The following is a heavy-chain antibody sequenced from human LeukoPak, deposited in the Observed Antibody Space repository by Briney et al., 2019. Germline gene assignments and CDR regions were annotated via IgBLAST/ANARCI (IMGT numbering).Heavy chain of an antibody. Sequence: PSETLSLTCAVYGGSFSGYYWSWIRQPPGKGLEWIGEINHSGSTNYNPSLKSRVTISVDTSKNQFSLKLSSVTAADTAVYYCARDNCGGDCYSDYYYYGMDVWGQGTTVTVSS. D-gene: IGHD2-21*02. CDR1: GGSFSGYY. V-gene: IGHV4-34*01. CDR2: INHSGST. J-gene: IGHJ6*02. CDR3: ARDNCGGDCYSDYYYYGMDV.